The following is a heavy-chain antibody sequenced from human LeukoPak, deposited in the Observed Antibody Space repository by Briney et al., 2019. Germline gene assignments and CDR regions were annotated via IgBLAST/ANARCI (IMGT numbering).Heavy chain of an antibody. D-gene: IGHD1-7*01. CDR3: AKDPVGTTFWYFDL. CDR1: GFTFSSYG. V-gene: IGHV3-23*01. J-gene: IGHJ2*01. CDR2: ISNSGGST. Sequence: GGSLRLSCAASGFTFSSYGMSWVRQAPGKGLEWVSSISNSGGSTYHADSVKGRFTISRDNSKNTLYLQMNSLRAEDTAVYYCAKDPVGTTFWYFDLWGRGTLVTVSS.